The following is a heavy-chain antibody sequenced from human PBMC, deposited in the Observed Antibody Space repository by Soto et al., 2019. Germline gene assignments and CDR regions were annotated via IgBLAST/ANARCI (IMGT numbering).Heavy chain of an antibody. CDR3: ARDRRDYGDYAGYYYYYMDV. Sequence: GSLRLSCAASGFTFSCYSMSWVRQAPGKGLEWVSAVSGSGGSTYYADSVKGGFTISRDNSKNTLYLQMNSLRAEDTAVYYCARDRRDYGDYAGYYYYYMDVWGKGTTVSVSS. V-gene: IGHV3-23*01. CDR1: GFTFSCYS. D-gene: IGHD4-17*01. J-gene: IGHJ6*03. CDR2: VSGSGGST.